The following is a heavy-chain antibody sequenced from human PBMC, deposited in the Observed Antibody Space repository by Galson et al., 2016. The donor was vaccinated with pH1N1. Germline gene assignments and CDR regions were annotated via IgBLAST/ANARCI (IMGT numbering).Heavy chain of an antibody. CDR1: GYTFSGSY. J-gene: IGHJ5*02. V-gene: IGHV1-2*02. D-gene: IGHD5-12*01. CDR2: INPKSGAT. CDR3: AREGSGYDFWFDP. Sequence: SVKVSCKASGYTFSGSYIHWVRQAPGQGLEWMGWINPKSGATNDAQKFRGRFTMTRDTSINTVYMDLTSLTSDDTAFYFCAREGSGYDFWFDPWGQGTLATVSS.